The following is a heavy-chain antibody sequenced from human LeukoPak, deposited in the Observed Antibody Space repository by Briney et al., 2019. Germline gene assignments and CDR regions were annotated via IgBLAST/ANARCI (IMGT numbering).Heavy chain of an antibody. CDR3: AKDRDYYGSGEYGG. CDR1: GFTFSSYA. V-gene: IGHV3-30*04. J-gene: IGHJ4*02. Sequence: GGSLRLSCAASGFTFSSYAMHWVRQAPGKGLEWVAVISYDGSNKYYADSVKGRFTISRDNSKNTLYLQMNSLRAEDTAVYYCAKDRDYYGSGEYGGWGQGTLVTVSS. D-gene: IGHD3-10*01. CDR2: ISYDGSNK.